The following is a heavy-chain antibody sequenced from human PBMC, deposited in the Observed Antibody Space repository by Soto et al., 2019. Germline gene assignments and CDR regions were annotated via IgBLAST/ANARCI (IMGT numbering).Heavy chain of an antibody. J-gene: IGHJ4*02. CDR3: AREKSRWTGFDY. D-gene: IGHD3-9*01. Sequence: PGGSLRLSCAASGFTFSSYAMSWDRQAPGKGLEWVSAISGSGGNTYYADSVKGRFTISRDNSKNTLYLQMNSLRAEDTAVYYCAREKSRWTGFDYWGQGTLVTVSS. CDR2: ISGSGGNT. CDR1: GFTFSSYA. V-gene: IGHV3-23*01.